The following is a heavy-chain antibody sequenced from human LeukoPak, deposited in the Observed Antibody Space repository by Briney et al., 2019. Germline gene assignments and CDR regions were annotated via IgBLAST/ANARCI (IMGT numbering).Heavy chain of an antibody. CDR3: ARDLGDYDNYFDY. J-gene: IGHJ4*02. Sequence: PSGTLSLTCTVSGGSVSSGSYYWSWIRQPPRKGLEWIGYIYYSGSTNYNPSLKSRVTISVDTSNNQFSLKLSSVTAADTAVYYCARDLGDYDNYFDYWGQGTLVTVSS. CDR1: GGSVSSGSYY. V-gene: IGHV4-61*01. D-gene: IGHD4-17*01. CDR2: IYYSGST.